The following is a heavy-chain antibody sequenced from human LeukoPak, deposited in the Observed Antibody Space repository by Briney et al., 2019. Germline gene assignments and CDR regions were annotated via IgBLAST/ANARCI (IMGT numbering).Heavy chain of an antibody. CDR1: GYTFTSYG. Sequence: GASVKVSCKASGYTFTSYGISWVRQAPGQGLEWMGWISAYNGNTNYAQKLQGRVTMTTDTSTSTAYMELRSLRSDDTAVYYCARGSPYRFLSWGYNLFGPWGQGTPVTVSS. D-gene: IGHD3-3*01. V-gene: IGHV1-18*01. J-gene: IGHJ5*02. CDR3: ARGSPYRFLSWGYNLFGP. CDR2: ISAYNGNT.